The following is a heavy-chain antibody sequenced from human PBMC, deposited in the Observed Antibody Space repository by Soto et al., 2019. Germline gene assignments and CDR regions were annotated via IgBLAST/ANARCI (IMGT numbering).Heavy chain of an antibody. J-gene: IGHJ6*02. CDR3: ARDHHTAMVQDV. V-gene: IGHV3-33*01. CDR2: IWYDGSNK. CDR1: GFTFSSYG. Sequence: PGGSLRLSCAASGFTFSSYGMHWVRQPPGKGLEWVGVIWYDGSNKYYTDSVKGRFTIPRDNSKSTLYLRMNSLRAEDTAVYYCARDHHTAMVQDVWGQGTTVTVSS. D-gene: IGHD5-18*01.